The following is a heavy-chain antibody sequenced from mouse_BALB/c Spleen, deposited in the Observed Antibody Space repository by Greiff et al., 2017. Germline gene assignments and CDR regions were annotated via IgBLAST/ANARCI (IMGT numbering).Heavy chain of an antibody. D-gene: IGHD2-4*01. CDR3: ARSTMMGGWFAY. CDR2: IWAGGST. V-gene: IGHV2-9*02. Sequence: VMLVESGPGLVAPSQSLSITCTVSGFSLTSYGVHWVRQPPGKGLEWLGVIWAGGSTNYNSALMSRLSISKDNSKSQVFLKMNSLQTDDTAMYYCARSTMMGGWFAYWGQGTLVTVSA. CDR1: GFSLTSYG. J-gene: IGHJ3*01.